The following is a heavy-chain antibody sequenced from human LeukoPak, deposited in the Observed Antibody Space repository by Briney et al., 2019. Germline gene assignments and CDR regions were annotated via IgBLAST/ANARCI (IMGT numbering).Heavy chain of an antibody. Sequence: SGTLSLTCAVSGGSISRGGEFWSWIRQPPGRGLEWIGHIYHSGSTYYNPTLKSRVSMSVDRSKNQFSLNLSSVTAAGTAVYYCASTYCSSTSCYTHGAFDIWGQGTMVTVSS. J-gene: IGHJ3*02. V-gene: IGHV4-30-2*01. CDR2: IYHSGST. CDR3: ASTYCSSTSCYTHGAFDI. D-gene: IGHD2-2*02. CDR1: GGSISRGGEF.